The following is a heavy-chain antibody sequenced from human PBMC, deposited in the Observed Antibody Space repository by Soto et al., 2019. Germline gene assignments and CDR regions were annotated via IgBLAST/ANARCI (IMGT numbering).Heavy chain of an antibody. CDR1: GYTFTGYY. D-gene: IGHD4-17*01. V-gene: IGHV1-2*04. CDR2: INPNSGGT. CDR3: ARDRGDYGDLSYYMEV. Sequence: ASVKVSCKASGYTFTGYYMHWVRHAPGQGLEWMGWINPNSGGTNYARKFQGWVTMTRDTSISTAYMELSRLRSDDTAVYYCARDRGDYGDLSYYMEVWGKGTTVTVSS. J-gene: IGHJ6*03.